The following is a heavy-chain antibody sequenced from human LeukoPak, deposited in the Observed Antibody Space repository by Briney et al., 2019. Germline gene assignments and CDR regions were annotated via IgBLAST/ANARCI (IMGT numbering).Heavy chain of an antibody. J-gene: IGHJ6*03. CDR3: AKDGSYYYYYMDV. Sequence: GGSLRLSCAASGFTFSSYWMHWVRQAPGKGLVWVSRINSDGSSTSYADSVKGRFTISRDNAKNTLYLQMNSLRAEDTAVYYCAKDGSYYYYYMDVWGKGTTVTVSS. V-gene: IGHV3-74*01. CDR1: GFTFSSYW. D-gene: IGHD1-26*01. CDR2: INSDGSST.